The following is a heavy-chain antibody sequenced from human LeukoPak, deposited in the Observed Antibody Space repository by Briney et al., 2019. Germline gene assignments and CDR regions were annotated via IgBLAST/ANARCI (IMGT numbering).Heavy chain of an antibody. D-gene: IGHD2-2*01. CDR2: ISSSSSHI. J-gene: IGHJ4*02. CDR3: ARGGCSSASCTFDY. V-gene: IGHV3-21*01. Sequence: GGSLRLSCAASGFTFSSYSMKWVRQAPGKGLEWVSSISSSSSHIYYADSVKGRFTISRDNAKNSLYLQMNSLRAEDTAVYYCARGGCSSASCTFDYWGQGTLVTVSS. CDR1: GFTFSSYS.